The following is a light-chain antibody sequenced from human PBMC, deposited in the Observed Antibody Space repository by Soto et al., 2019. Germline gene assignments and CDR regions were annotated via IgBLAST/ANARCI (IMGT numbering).Light chain of an antibody. J-gene: IGLJ1*01. CDR2: VNN. V-gene: IGLV1-40*01. Sequence: QSVLTQPPSVSAAPGQRVTISCTGSSSNIGAGYEAHWYQQVPGTAPKLLIYVNNNRPSGVPDRFSGSKSGTSASLAITGLQAEDEAEYYCQSYDSSLSGYVFGTGTKVTVL. CDR3: QSYDSSLSGYV. CDR1: SSNIGAGYE.